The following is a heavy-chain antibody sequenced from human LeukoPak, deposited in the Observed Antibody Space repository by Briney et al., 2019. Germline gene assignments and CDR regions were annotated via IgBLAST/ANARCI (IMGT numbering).Heavy chain of an antibody. J-gene: IGHJ3*02. CDR2: ISGSGGST. CDR3: ASAKITIFGVVIPLDAFDI. Sequence: PGGSLRLXCAASGFTYSSYAMSWVRQAPGKGLESVSAISGSGGSTYYADSVKGRFTISRDNSKNTLYLQMNSLRAEDTAVYYCASAKITIFGVVIPLDAFDIWGQGTMVTVSS. V-gene: IGHV3-23*01. CDR1: GFTYSSYA. D-gene: IGHD3-3*01.